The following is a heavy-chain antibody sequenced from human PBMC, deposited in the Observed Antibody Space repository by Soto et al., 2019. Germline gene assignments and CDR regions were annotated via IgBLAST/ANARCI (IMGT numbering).Heavy chain of an antibody. CDR1: GFTFSDYY. CDR3: AREGAGLYYYDSSGSPDY. V-gene: IGHV3-11*06. D-gene: IGHD3-22*01. J-gene: IGHJ4*02. Sequence: GGSLRLSCAASGFTFSDYYMSWIRQAPGKGLEWVSSISSSSSYTNYADSVKGRFTISRDNAKNSLYLQMNSLRAEDTAVYYCAREGAGLYYYDSSGSPDYWGPAPLVTVSS. CDR2: ISSSSSYT.